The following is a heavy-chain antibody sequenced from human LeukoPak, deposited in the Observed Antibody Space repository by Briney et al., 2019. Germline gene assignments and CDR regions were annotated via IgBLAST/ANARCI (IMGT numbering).Heavy chain of an antibody. V-gene: IGHV3-7*01. CDR1: GFTFRNYW. D-gene: IGHD6-13*01. CDR3: ARGRPAAGQSFFDY. J-gene: IGHJ4*02. CDR2: IKQDGSGT. Sequence: GSLRLSCAVSGFTFRNYWMSWVRQAPGKGLEWVASIKQDGSGTYYVDSVKGRFTISRDNAKNSLYLQMNSLRAEDTAVYYCARGRPAAGQSFFDYWGQGTLVTVSS.